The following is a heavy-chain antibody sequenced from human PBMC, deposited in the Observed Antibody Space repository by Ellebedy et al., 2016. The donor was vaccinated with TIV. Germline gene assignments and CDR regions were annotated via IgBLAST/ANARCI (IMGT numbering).Heavy chain of an antibody. CDR3: AKDTRGQWITEPGN. D-gene: IGHD1-14*01. CDR1: GFTFDDYA. J-gene: IGHJ4*02. CDR2: IRGDGART. Sequence: GGSLRLSCAASGFTFDDYAMYWVRQAQGKGLEWVALIRGDGARTVYADSVQGRFTITRDNSKKSLYLQMNSLRNEDTALYYCAKDTRGQWITEPGNWGQGTLVTVSS. V-gene: IGHV3-43*02.